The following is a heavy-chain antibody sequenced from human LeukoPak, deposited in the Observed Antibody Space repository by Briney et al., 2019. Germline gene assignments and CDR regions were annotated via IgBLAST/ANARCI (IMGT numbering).Heavy chain of an antibody. Sequence: GGSLRLSCAASGFPFSDYYMRGIRQAPGKGLEWVSYITTGSRSYTNHADSVKGRFTISRDYAKNSLYLQMNSLRAEDTGVYYCARGREVLDYWGQGTLVTVSS. CDR1: GFPFSDYY. D-gene: IGHD1-26*01. J-gene: IGHJ4*02. CDR3: ARGREVLDY. V-gene: IGHV3-11*06. CDR2: ITTGSRSYT.